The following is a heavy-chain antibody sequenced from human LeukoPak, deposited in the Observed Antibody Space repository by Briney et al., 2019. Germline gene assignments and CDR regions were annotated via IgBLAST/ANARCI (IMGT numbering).Heavy chain of an antibody. CDR1: GFTFSSYA. J-gene: IGHJ4*02. CDR2: ISGSGGST. CDR3: ASASSHRIAAGGDY. D-gene: IGHD6-13*01. Sequence: GGSLRLSCAASGFTFSSYAMSWVRQAPGKGLEWVSAISGSGGSTYYADSVKGRFTISRNNSKNTLYLQMNSLRAEDTAVYYCASASSHRIAAGGDYWGQGTLVTVSS. V-gene: IGHV3-23*01.